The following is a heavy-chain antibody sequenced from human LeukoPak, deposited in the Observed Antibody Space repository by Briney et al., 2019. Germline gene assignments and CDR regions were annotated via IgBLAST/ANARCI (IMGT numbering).Heavy chain of an antibody. J-gene: IGHJ4*02. Sequence: GGSLRLSCAASGFTFSSYWTHWVRQAPGKGLVWVSRINGDGSSTSYADSVKGRFTISRDNAKNTLYLQMNSLRAEDTAVYYCAREPYGSGSFWGQGTLVTVSS. CDR2: INGDGSST. V-gene: IGHV3-74*01. CDR3: AREPYGSGSF. CDR1: GFTFSSYW. D-gene: IGHD3-10*01.